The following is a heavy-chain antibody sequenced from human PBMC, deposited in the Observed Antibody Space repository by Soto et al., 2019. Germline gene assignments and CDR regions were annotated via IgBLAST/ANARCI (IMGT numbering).Heavy chain of an antibody. J-gene: IGHJ4*02. CDR1: GFTFSSYA. V-gene: IGHV3-64*01. CDR2: ISSNGGST. Sequence: SLRLSCAASGFTFSSYAMHWVRQAPGKGLEYVSAISSNGGSTYYANSVKGRFTISRDNSKNTLYLQMGSLRAEDMAVYYCARARGIAVAEYYFDYWGQGTLVTVSS. D-gene: IGHD6-19*01. CDR3: ARARGIAVAEYYFDY.